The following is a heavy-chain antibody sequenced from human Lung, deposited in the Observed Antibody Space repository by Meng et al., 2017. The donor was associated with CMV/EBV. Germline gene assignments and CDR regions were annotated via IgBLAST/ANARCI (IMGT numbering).Heavy chain of an antibody. D-gene: IGHD3-16*01. CDR1: GFTFGDYT. CDR2: IRSKGFGGTT. CDR3: TRDLRYYDTTGLYPLSMGY. J-gene: IGHJ4*02. Sequence: SLKISXTTSGFTFGDYTMSWVRQAPGKGLEWVGFIRSKGFGGTTEYAAFVKGRSTISRDDSKGIAYLQLNSLKTEDTAIYYCTRDLRYYDTTGLYPLSMGYWGQGTLVTVSS. V-gene: IGHV3-49*04.